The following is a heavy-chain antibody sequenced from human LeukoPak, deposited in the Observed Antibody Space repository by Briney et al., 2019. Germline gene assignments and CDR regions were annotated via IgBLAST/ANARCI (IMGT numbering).Heavy chain of an antibody. CDR1: GFTFSSYG. V-gene: IGHV3-53*01. Sequence: GGSLRLSCAASGFTFSSYGMHWVRQAPGKGLEWVSVIYSGGSTYYADSVKGRFTISRDNSKNTLYLQMNSLRAEDTAVYYCARGLAPLDTAMTSLYYYYYMDVWGKGTTVTISS. CDR3: ARGLAPLDTAMTSLYYYYYMDV. J-gene: IGHJ6*03. CDR2: IYSGGST. D-gene: IGHD5-18*01.